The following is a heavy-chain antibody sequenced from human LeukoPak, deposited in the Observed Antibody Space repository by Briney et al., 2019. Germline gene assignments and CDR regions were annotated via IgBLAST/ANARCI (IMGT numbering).Heavy chain of an antibody. CDR1: GFTFSSYA. V-gene: IGHV3-21*01. J-gene: IGHJ4*02. D-gene: IGHD2-21*01. Sequence: GGSLRLSCAASGFTFSSYAMNWVRQAPGRGLEGVSSIGSSSSYISYADSVKGRFTISRDNARNSLYLQMNSLRAEDTAVYYCARVKFGGDCYDYWGQGTLVTVSS. CDR3: ARVKFGGDCYDY. CDR2: IGSSSSYI.